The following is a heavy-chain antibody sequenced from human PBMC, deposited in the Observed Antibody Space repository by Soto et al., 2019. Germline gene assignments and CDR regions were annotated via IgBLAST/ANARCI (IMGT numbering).Heavy chain of an antibody. D-gene: IGHD2-2*02. CDR1: GECSSSWY. V-gene: IGHV4-59*01. J-gene: IGHJ4*02. Sequence: SEPGSDTCRVSGECSSSWYAYPFKQKQAKGLEWSWYVYYSGSTKYNPSLESRVTISATMSKNQFSLRVTSVTAADTAVYYCAKQPRSATDEYTLDFCGLGIRVTDSS. CDR2: VYYSGST. CDR3: AKQPRSATDEYTLDF.